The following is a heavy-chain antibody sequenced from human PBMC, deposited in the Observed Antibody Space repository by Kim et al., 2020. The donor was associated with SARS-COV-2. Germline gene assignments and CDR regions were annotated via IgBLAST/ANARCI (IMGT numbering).Heavy chain of an antibody. Sequence: GGSLRLSCAASGFTFSNYWMSWVRQAPGKGLEWVANIKQDGSEKHYVDSVEGRFTISRDNAKNSLHLQMSSLSADDTAVYFCARDSSRSSWAAYYYGMDGWGQGTTVIVSS. CDR2: IKQDGSEK. D-gene: IGHD6-13*01. V-gene: IGHV3-7*03. J-gene: IGHJ6*02. CDR3: ARDSSRSSWAAYYYGMDG. CDR1: GFTFSNYW.